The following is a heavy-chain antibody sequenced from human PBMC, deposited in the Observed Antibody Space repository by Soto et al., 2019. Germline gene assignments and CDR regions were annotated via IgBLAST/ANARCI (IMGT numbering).Heavy chain of an antibody. D-gene: IGHD6-19*01. V-gene: IGHV1-8*02. Sequence: QVPLVQSGAEVRKPGASVKVSCKAFGYTFTTNDINWVRQAPGQGLEWLGWMDPNSGVAGYAQKFQGRVIMTRDTSITTAYMELSSLRSDDTAIYYCASLQTSGWYGVHWGQGTLVTVSS. CDR3: ASLQTSGWYGVH. CDR2: MDPNSGVA. CDR1: GYTFTTND. J-gene: IGHJ4*02.